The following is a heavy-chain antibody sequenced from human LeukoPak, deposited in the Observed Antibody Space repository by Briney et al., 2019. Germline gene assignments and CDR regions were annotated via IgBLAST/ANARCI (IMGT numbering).Heavy chain of an antibody. J-gene: IGHJ3*02. CDR2: ITARADST. D-gene: IGHD2-8*02. CDR1: AFTVSGNY. V-gene: IGHV3-23*01. CDR3: AKTYMWSIDAFHI. Sequence: RPGGSLRLSCAASAFTVSGNYMSWVRQAPGKGLEWVSGITARADSTYYADSVKGRVTISRDNSKNTLFLQLNSLRAEDAAVYYCAKTYMWSIDAFHIWGQGTMVTVSS.